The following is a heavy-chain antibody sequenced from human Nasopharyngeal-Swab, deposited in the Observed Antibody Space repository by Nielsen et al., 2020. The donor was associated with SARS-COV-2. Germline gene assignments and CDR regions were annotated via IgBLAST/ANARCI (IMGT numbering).Heavy chain of an antibody. V-gene: IGHV3-66*01. Sequence: GESLKISCAASGFTVSSNYMSWVRQAPGKGLEWVSVIYSGGSTYYADSVKGRFTISRDNSKNTLYLQMNSLSAEDTAVYYCVRGAGGNYYGVDYWGQGTLVTVSS. D-gene: IGHD1-26*01. CDR1: GFTVSSNY. CDR3: VRGAGGNYYGVDY. CDR2: IYSGGST. J-gene: IGHJ4*02.